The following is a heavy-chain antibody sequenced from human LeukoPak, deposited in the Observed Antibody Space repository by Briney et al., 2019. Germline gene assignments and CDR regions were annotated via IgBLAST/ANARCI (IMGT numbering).Heavy chain of an antibody. V-gene: IGHV4-34*01. Sequence: SETLSLTCAVYGGSFSGYYWSWIRQPPGKGLEWIGEINHSGSTNYNPSLKSRVTISVDTSKNQFSLKLSSVTAADTAVYYCARDVVRGVIYWGQGTLVTVSS. D-gene: IGHD3-10*01. CDR2: INHSGST. J-gene: IGHJ4*02. CDR1: GGSFSGYY. CDR3: ARDVVRGVIY.